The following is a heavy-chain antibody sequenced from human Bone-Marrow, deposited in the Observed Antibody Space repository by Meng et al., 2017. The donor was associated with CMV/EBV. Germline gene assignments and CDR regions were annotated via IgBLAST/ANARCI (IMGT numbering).Heavy chain of an antibody. CDR3: ARGALLWCGELLYSSYYDGMDV. CDR2: INPSGGST. J-gene: IGHJ6*02. V-gene: IGHV1-46*01. D-gene: IGHD3-10*01. CDR1: GYTFTSYY. Sequence: ESLKIPCKASGYTFTSYYMHWVRQAPGQGLEWMGIINPSGGSTSYAQKFQGRVTMTRDTSTSTVYMELSSLRSEDTAVYYGARGALLWCGELLYSSYYDGMDVWGQRTTVTASS.